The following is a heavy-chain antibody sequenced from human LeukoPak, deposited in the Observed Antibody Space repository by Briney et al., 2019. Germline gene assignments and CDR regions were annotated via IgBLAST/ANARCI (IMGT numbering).Heavy chain of an antibody. CDR3: VRMGQLPGGWFDP. CDR2: IRIDGTT. CDR1: GGSISNPTYW. J-gene: IGHJ5*02. D-gene: IGHD2-2*01. V-gene: IGHV4-61*02. Sequence: PSETLSLTCTVSGGSISNPTYWWSWIRQPAGKGLEWIGRIRIDGTTNYNPSLKSRLTISVDTSRNRFSLNLNSVTAADTAVYYCVRMGQLPGGWFDPWGQGTLVTVSS.